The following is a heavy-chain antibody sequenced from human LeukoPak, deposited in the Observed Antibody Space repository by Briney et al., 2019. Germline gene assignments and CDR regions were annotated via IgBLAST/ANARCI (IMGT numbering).Heavy chain of an antibody. V-gene: IGHV3-74*01. CDR1: GFTYSSHW. CDR2: INTDGSTT. D-gene: IGHD6-13*01. Sequence: GGSLRLSCAASGFTYSSHWMHWVRQAPGKGLVWVSRINTDGSTTSYADSVKGRFTISRDNAKNTVYLQMNSLRADDTAVYYCARVLIAATGGDYWGQGTLVTVFS. CDR3: ARVLIAATGGDY. J-gene: IGHJ4*02.